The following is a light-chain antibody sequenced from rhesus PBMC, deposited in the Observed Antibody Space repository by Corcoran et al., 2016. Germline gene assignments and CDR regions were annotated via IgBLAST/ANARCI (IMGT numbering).Light chain of an antibody. CDR1: QGINKE. CDR3: LQDYTTPLT. CDR2: AAS. J-gene: IGKJ4*01. V-gene: IGKV1-94*01. Sequence: DIQMTQSPSSLSASVGDRVTVTCRASQGINKELSWYQQKPGKAPTLLIHAASSLQTGVSSRVSGSGSGTDYTLPISSLQPEDVATYCLLQDYTTPLTFGGGTKVEIK.